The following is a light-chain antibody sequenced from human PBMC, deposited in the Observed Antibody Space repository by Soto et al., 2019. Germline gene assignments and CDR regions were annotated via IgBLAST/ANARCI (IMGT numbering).Light chain of an antibody. V-gene: IGLV1-47*01. J-gene: IGLJ3*02. CDR1: SSNIGSNY. Sequence: QSVLTQPPSASGTPVQRVTISCSGSSSNIGSNYVYWYQQLPGTAPKLLIYRNNQRPSGVPDRFSGSKSGTSAALAISGLRSEDEADYYGAAWDDSLSGPVFGGGTKLTVL. CDR2: RNN. CDR3: AAWDDSLSGPV.